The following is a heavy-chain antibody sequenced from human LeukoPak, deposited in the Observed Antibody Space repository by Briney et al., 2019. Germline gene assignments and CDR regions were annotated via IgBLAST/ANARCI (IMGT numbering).Heavy chain of an antibody. D-gene: IGHD3-22*01. J-gene: IGHJ4*02. V-gene: IGHV4-59*01. CDR1: GGSISSYY. CDR3: ARGYSSGYYYSDY. CDR2: IYYTGST. Sequence: SETLSLTCTVSGGSISSYYWSWIRQPPEKGLEWIGYIYYTGSTNYNPSLKSRVTISVDTSKSQFSLKLSSVTAADTAVYYCARGYSSGYYYSDYWGQGTLVTVSS.